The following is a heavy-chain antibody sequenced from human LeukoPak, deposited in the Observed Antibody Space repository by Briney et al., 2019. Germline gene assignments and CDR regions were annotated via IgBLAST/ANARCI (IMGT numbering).Heavy chain of an antibody. Sequence: GASVKVSCKASGYTFTSYGISWVRQAPGQGLEWMGIINPSSGSTSYAQKFQGRVTMTRDTSTSTVYMELSSLRPEDTAVYYCARVDSSGWAIDYWGQGTLVTVSS. J-gene: IGHJ4*02. CDR3: ARVDSSGWAIDY. D-gene: IGHD6-19*01. CDR2: INPSSGST. V-gene: IGHV1-46*01. CDR1: GYTFTSYG.